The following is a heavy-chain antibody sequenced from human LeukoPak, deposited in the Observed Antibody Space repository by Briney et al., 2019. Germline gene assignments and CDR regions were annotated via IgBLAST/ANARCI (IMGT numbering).Heavy chain of an antibody. CDR2: ISSSSSYI. Sequence: GGSLRLSCAASGFTFSSYSMNWVRQAPGKGLEWVSSISSSSSYIYYADSVKGRFTISRDNAKNSLCLQMNSLRAEDTAVYYCARDPSGWYFVDYWGQGTLVTVSS. CDR1: GFTFSSYS. V-gene: IGHV3-21*01. CDR3: ARDPSGWYFVDY. J-gene: IGHJ4*02. D-gene: IGHD6-19*01.